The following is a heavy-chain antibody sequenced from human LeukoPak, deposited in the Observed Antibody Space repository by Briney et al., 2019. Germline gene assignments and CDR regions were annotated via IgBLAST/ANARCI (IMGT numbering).Heavy chain of an antibody. D-gene: IGHD5-24*01. V-gene: IGHV3-7*01. Sequence: GGPLSLSCRASGFIFSRFWMAWLPQAPGKGVEWVANINSDASHKYYVAIVKGRFIVSSDNTQNTVSVQMYSLSVDDTVVHYCARVEIREDLDYWGQGGLVTVSS. CDR1: GFIFSRFW. CDR3: ARVEIREDLDY. J-gene: IGHJ4*02. CDR2: INSDASHK.